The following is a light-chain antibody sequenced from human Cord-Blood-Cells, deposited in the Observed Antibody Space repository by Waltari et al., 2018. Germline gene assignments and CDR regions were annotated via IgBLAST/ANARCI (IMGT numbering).Light chain of an antibody. CDR3: SSYTSSSTSVV. V-gene: IGLV2-14*01. CDR1: SSDAGGYNY. CDR2: DVS. Sequence: QSALTQPASVSGSPGQSITISCTGTSSDAGGYNYVSWYQQHPGKAPQLMIYDVSNRPSGFSNRFSGAKSGNPASLTISGLQAEDEADYYCSSYTSSSTSVVFGGGTKLTVL. J-gene: IGLJ2*01.